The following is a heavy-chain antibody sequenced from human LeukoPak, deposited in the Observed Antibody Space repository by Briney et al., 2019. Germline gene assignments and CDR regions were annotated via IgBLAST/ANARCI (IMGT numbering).Heavy chain of an antibody. CDR1: GYSFTSYW. CDR2: IYPGDSDT. CDR3: ARSLTGLTVTSDAFDI. D-gene: IGHD4-17*01. J-gene: IGHJ3*02. V-gene: IGHV5-51*01. Sequence: GESLKISCKGSGYSFTSYWIGWVRQMPGKGLECMGIIYPGDSDTRYSPSFQGQVTISADKSISTAYLQWSSLKASDTAMYYCARSLTGLTVTSDAFDIWGQGTMVTVSS.